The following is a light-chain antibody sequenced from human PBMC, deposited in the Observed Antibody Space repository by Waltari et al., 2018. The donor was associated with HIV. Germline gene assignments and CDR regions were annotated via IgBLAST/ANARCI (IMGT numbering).Light chain of an antibody. J-gene: IGLJ3*02. CDR2: EVS. CDR3: CSYAGSSTWV. V-gene: IGLV2-23*02. Sequence: QSALTQPASVSGSPGQSLTISCTGTSSDIGSYNLVSWYQHPPGKAPKLMIYEVSKGPSGVSNRFSGSKSGNTASLTISGLQAEDEADYYCCSYAGSSTWVFGGGTKLTVL. CDR1: SSDIGSYNL.